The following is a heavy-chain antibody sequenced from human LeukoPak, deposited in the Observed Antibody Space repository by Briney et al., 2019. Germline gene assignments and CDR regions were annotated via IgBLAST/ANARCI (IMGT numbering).Heavy chain of an antibody. J-gene: IGHJ6*02. V-gene: IGHV4-30-4*01. CDR3: ARDVDDYYYGMDV. CDR2: IYYSGST. CDR1: GGSISSGDYY. Sequence: PSETLSLTCTVSGGSISSGDYYWSWIRQPPGKGLEWIGYIYYSGSTYYNPSLKSRVTISVDTSKNQFSLKLSSVTAADTAVYYCARDVDDYYYGMDVWGQGTTVTVSS.